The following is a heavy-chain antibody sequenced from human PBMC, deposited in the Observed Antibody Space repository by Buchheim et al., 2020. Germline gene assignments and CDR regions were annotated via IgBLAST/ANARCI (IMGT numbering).Heavy chain of an antibody. CDR1: GGSISSGTDS. V-gene: IGHV4-30-4*07. D-gene: IGHD2-8*02. CDR2: IYYSGYT. Sequence: QVQLQESGPGLVKPSQTLSLTCAVSGGSISSGTDSWSWIRQPPGKGLEWIGYIYYSGYTYYKPSLKSRVIISVDTSKNQLSLKLTSVTAADTAVYFCARDRLVGANYYGLDVWGRGTT. J-gene: IGHJ6*01. CDR3: ARDRLVGANYYGLDV.